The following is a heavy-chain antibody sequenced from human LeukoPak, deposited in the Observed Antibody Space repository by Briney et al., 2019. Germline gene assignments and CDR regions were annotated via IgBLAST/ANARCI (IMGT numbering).Heavy chain of an antibody. J-gene: IGHJ3*02. V-gene: IGHV1-24*01. Sequence: ASVKVSCKVSGYSLSEISVHWIRQVPGRGLEWMGSFETEDGEPLYAQKFQGRVTMTEDTSTDTAYMELSSLRSEDTAMYYCASGNEVTLDGFAIWGQGTMVTVSS. CDR3: ASGNEVTLDGFAI. D-gene: IGHD2-15*01. CDR2: FETEDGEP. CDR1: GYSLSEIS.